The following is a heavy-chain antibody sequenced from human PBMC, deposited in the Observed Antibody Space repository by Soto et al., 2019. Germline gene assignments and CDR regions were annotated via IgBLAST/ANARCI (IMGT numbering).Heavy chain of an antibody. V-gene: IGHV4-4*02. CDR2: IYRTGST. D-gene: IGHD1-7*01. CDR3: ASRDPGTSVDY. J-gene: IGHJ4*02. CDR1: GGSFTSNNW. Sequence: SETLSLTCAVSGGSFTSNNWWTWVRQPPGQGLEWIGEIYRTGSTNYNPSLKSRVTISLDKSENQFSLKVTSLTAADTAVYYCASRDPGTSVDYWSQGTLVTVSS.